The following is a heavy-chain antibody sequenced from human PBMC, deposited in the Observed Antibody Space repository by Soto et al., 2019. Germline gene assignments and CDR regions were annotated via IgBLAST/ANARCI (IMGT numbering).Heavy chain of an antibody. J-gene: IGHJ4*02. D-gene: IGHD6-25*01. CDR3: TTVTYSSGHT. CDR2: IKPISEGGTT. V-gene: IGHV3-15*07. CDR1: RFNFSAAW. Sequence: PGGSLRLSCVASRFNFSAAWLNWVRQTPGKGLEWVGRIKPISEGGTTAYAEAVKGRFTISRDDSKNALHLQMDSLKTEDTAVYYCTTVTYSSGHTWGLGTLVTVSS.